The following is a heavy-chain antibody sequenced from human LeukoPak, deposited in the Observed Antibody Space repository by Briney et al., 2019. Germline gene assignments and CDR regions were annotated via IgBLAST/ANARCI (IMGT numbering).Heavy chain of an antibody. Sequence: NSSETLSLTCTVSDASVTTYSWSWLRQPAGKGLEWIGRVYSSGATKYNPSLKSRVTISADTPKNQFSLKLPSVTAADTAVYYCARDHYGSGSYKAYFDYWGHGIQVTVSS. CDR1: DASVTTYS. CDR2: VYSSGAT. V-gene: IGHV4-4*07. J-gene: IGHJ4*01. D-gene: IGHD3-10*01. CDR3: ARDHYGSGSYKAYFDY.